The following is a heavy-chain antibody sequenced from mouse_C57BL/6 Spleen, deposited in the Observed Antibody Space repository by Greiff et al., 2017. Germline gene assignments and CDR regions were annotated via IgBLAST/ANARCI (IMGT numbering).Heavy chain of an antibody. CDR3: ASGPATAQAGLDY. CDR1: GFTFSSYA. CDR2: ISDGGSYT. V-gene: IGHV5-4*03. D-gene: IGHD3-2*02. Sequence: EVKLMESGGGLVKPGGSLKLSCAASGFTFSSYAMSWVRQTPEKRLEWVATISDGGSYTYYPDNVKGRFTISRDNAKNNLYLQMSHLTSEDTAMYYGASGPATAQAGLDYWGQGTSVTVSS. J-gene: IGHJ4*01.